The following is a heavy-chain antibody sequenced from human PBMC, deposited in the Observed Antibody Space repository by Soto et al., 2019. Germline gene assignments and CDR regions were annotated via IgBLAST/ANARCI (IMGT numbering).Heavy chain of an antibody. CDR2: ISNYNGNT. D-gene: IGHD3-22*01. J-gene: IGHJ4*02. V-gene: IGHV1-18*01. Sequence: GASVKVSCKASGYTFINYGINWVRQAPGQGLEWMGWISNYNGNTHYAHNLQGRVTLTTDTSTSTVYMELRNLRSDDTAVYYCARAVINYYDSSGPLLVWGQGTLVTVSS. CDR3: ARAVINYYDSSGPLLV. CDR1: GYTFINYG.